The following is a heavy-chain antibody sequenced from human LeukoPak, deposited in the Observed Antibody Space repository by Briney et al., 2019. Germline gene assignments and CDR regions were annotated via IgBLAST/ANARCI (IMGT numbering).Heavy chain of an antibody. J-gene: IGHJ3*02. CDR3: AVGFIRDAFHI. CDR1: GDSISDYF. V-gene: IGHV4-4*07. D-gene: IGHD1-26*01. Sequence: PSETLSLTCNVSGDSISDYFWSWIRQPAGKGLEWIVRFSTRGYTTYNPSLQSRLTISVDKSKNQFSLKLTSVTAADTAVYYCAVGFIRDAFHIWGQGTVVTVSS. CDR2: FSTRGYT.